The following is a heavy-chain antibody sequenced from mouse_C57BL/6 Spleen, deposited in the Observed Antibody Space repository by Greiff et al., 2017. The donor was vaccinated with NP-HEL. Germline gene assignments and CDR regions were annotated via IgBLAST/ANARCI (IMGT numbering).Heavy chain of an antibody. Sequence: QVQLQQSGPELVKPGASVKISCKTSGYAFSSSWMNWVKQRPGKGLEWIGRIYPGDGDTNYNGKFKGKATLTADKSSSPAYMQLSSLTSEDSAVYTCARFTAQATGYFDSWGQGTTLTVSS. CDR3: ARFTAQATGYFDS. D-gene: IGHD3-2*02. CDR1: GYAFSSSW. CDR2: IYPGDGDT. V-gene: IGHV1-82*01. J-gene: IGHJ2*01.